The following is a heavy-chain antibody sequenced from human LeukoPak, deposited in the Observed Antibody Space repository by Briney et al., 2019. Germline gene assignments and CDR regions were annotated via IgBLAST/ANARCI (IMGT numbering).Heavy chain of an antibody. V-gene: IGHV3-20*04. CDR3: ARDWDYYGSGSYYTGFDY. Sequence: GGSLRLPCAASGFTFDDYGMSWVRQAPGKGLEWVSGINWNGGSTGYADSVKGRFTISRDNAKNSLYLQMNSLRAEDTALYYCARDWDYYGSGSYYTGFDYWGQGTLVTVSS. J-gene: IGHJ4*02. CDR2: INWNGGST. D-gene: IGHD3-10*01. CDR1: GFTFDDYG.